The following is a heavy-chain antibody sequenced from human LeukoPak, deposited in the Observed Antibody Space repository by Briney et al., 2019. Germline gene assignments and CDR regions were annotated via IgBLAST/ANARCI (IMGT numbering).Heavy chain of an antibody. D-gene: IGHD6-13*01. V-gene: IGHV4-59*01. CDR1: GGSISSYY. CDR3: ARAVSWTDYYYYMDV. J-gene: IGHJ6*03. CDR2: IYYSGST. Sequence: SETLSLTCTVPGGSISSYYWSWIRQPPGKGLEWIGYIYYSGSTNYNPSLKSRVTISVDTSKNQFSLKLSSVTAADTAVYCARAVSWTDYYYYMDVWGKGTTVTVSS.